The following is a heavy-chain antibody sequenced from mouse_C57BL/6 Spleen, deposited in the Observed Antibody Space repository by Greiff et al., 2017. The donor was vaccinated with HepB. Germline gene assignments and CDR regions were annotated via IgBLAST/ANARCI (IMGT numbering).Heavy chain of an antibody. CDR1: GFTFSDYY. CDR2: ISNGGGST. D-gene: IGHD2-2*01. CDR3: ARQTMVTTDWYFDV. V-gene: IGHV5-12*01. Sequence: EVKLVESGGGLVQPGGSLKLSCAASGFTFSDYYMYWVRQTPEKRLEWVAYISNGGGSTYYPDTVKGRFTISRDNAKNTLYLQMSRLKSEDTAMYYCARQTMVTTDWYFDVWGTGTTVTVSS. J-gene: IGHJ1*03.